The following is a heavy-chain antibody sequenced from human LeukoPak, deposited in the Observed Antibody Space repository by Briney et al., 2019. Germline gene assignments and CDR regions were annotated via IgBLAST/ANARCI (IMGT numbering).Heavy chain of an antibody. CDR2: IIPIFGTA. D-gene: IGHD3-10*01. V-gene: IGHV1-69*13. CDR1: GGTFISYA. J-gene: IGHJ4*02. CDR3: ARERITMVRGVIYTGNFDY. Sequence: GASVKVSCKASGGTFISYAISWVRQAPGQGLEWMGGIIPIFGTANYAQKFQGRVTITADESTSTAYMELSSLRSEDTAVYYCARERITMVRGVIYTGNFDYWGQGTLVTVSS.